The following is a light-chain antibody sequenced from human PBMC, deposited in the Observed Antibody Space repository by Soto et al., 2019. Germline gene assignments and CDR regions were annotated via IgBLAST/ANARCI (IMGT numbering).Light chain of an antibody. J-gene: IGKJ4*01. V-gene: IGKV3-15*01. CDR3: QQYNIWPPLT. Sequence: EVVMTQSPATLSVSPGERATLSCRASQSVSSSLAWYQQKPGQAPRLLIYGASTRATGIPARFSGSGSGTEFTLTISSLQSEDFAVYYCQQYNIWPPLTFGGGTKVELK. CDR2: GAS. CDR1: QSVSSS.